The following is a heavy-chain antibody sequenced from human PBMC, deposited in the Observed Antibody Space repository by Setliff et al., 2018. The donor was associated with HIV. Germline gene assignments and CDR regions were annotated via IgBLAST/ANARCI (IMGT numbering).Heavy chain of an antibody. D-gene: IGHD3-22*01. CDR1: GFTFSSYW. J-gene: IGHJ4*02. Sequence: GGSLRLSCAASGFTFSSYWMHWVRQAPGKGLVWVSVISSSGSTIYYADSVKGRLTISRDNAKNSLYLQMNSLRAEDTAVYYCARWEPYDTSGYYDYWGQGALVTVSS. CDR3: ARWEPYDTSGYYDY. CDR2: ISSSGSTI. V-gene: IGHV3-48*04.